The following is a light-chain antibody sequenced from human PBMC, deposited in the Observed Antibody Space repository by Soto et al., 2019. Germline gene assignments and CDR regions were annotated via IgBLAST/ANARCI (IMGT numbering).Light chain of an antibody. V-gene: IGLV1-44*01. CDR2: SNN. J-gene: IGLJ2*01. CDR3: AAWDDSLNAVV. CDR1: SSNIGSNT. Sequence: QSVLTQPPSASGTPGQRVAISCSGGSSNIGSNTVNWYQQHPGTAPNLLIYSNNQRPSGVPDRFSGSKSGTSASLAISGLQSEDEADYYCAAWDDSLNAVVFGGGPKVTVL.